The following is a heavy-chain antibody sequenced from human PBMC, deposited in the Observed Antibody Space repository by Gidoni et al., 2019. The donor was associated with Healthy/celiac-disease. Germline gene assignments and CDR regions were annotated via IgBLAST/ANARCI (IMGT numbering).Heavy chain of an antibody. D-gene: IGHD4-17*01. Sequence: QVQLVQSGAEVKKPGSSVKVSCKASGGTFSSYAISWVRQAPGQGLEWMGGIIPIFGTANYAQKFQGRVTITADESTSTAYMELSSLRSEDTAVYYCATVGLGTVTTEHYYYYGMDVWGQGTTVTVSS. V-gene: IGHV1-69*01. CDR2: IIPIFGTA. CDR3: ATVGLGTVTTEHYYYYGMDV. J-gene: IGHJ6*02. CDR1: GGTFSSYA.